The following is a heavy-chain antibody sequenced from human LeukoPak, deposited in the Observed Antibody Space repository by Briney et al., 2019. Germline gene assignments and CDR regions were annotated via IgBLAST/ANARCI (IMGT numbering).Heavy chain of an antibody. J-gene: IGHJ4*02. D-gene: IGHD4-17*01. CDR3: ASGGPVTNFDY. CDR2: INTNTGNP. Sequence: ASVKVSCKASGYTFTSYAMNWVRQAPGQGLEWMGWINTNTGNPTYAQGFTGRFVFSLDTSVSTAYPQISSLKAEDTAVYYCASGGPVTNFDYWGQGTLVTVSS. CDR1: GYTFTSYA. V-gene: IGHV7-4-1*02.